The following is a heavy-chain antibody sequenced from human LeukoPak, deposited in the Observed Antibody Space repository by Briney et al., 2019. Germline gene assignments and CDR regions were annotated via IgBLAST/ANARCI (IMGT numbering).Heavy chain of an antibody. CDR1: GGTFSSYA. J-gene: IGHJ5*02. V-gene: IGHV1-69*13. D-gene: IGHD4-17*01. CDR2: IIPIFGTA. CDR3: ARVIYGDPPDH. Sequence: GASVKVSCKASGGTFSSYAISWVRQAPGQGLEWLGGIIPIFGTANYAQKFQGRVTITADESTSTAYMELRSLRSDDTAVYYCARVIYGDPPDHWGQGTLVTVCS.